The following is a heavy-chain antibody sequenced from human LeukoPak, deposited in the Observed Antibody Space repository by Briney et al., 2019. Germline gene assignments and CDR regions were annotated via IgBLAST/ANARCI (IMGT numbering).Heavy chain of an antibody. CDR2: IYYSGST. D-gene: IGHD5-24*01. V-gene: IGHV4-30-4*08. Sequence: SQTLSLTCTVSGGSISSGDYYWSWIRQPPGKGLEWVGYIYYSGSTYYNPSLKSRVTISVDTSKNQFSPKLSSVTAADTAVYYCAREKERWLQLVDWGQGTLVTVSS. CDR3: AREKERWLQLVD. CDR1: GGSISSGDYY. J-gene: IGHJ4*02.